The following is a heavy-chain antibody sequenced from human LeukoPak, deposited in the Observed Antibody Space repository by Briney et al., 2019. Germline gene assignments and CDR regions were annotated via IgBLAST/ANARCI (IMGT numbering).Heavy chain of an antibody. J-gene: IGHJ1*01. D-gene: IGHD1-26*01. CDR1: GFTFSSYA. V-gene: IGHV3-23*01. Sequence: PGGSLRLSCAASGFTFSSYAMTWVRQAPGKGLERVSSINTSGGCSYSAASVKGRFTISRANSKNTLYLQMTSRRTKATALNYCAKDPRVGASAAEYFQNWGQGTRVTVSS. CDR3: AKDPRVGASAAEYFQN. CDR2: INTSGGCS.